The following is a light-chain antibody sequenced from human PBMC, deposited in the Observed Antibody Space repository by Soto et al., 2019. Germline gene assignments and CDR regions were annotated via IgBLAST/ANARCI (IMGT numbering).Light chain of an antibody. CDR1: RSKIGRNF. J-gene: IGLJ3*02. V-gene: IGLV1-47*01. CDR2: RNN. CDR3: AAWDDTLDAQV. Sequence: QSVLTQAPSASGTPGQRVTISCSGSRSKIGRNFAYWYQHVPGTAPRLLIQRNNERPSGVPDRLSGSKSGTSVSLAISGLRSDDEATYYCAAWDDTLDAQVFGGGTKLTVL.